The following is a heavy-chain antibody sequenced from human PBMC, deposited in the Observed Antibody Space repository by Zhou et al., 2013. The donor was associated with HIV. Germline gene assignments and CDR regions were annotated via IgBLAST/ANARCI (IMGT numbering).Heavy chain of an antibody. CDR1: GYTFTGYY. V-gene: IGHV1-2*02. CDR2: INPNSGDT. D-gene: IGHD5-12*01. Sequence: QVQLVQSGAEVRKPGASVKVSCKASGYTFTGYYIHWVRQAPGQGLEWMGWINPNSGDTNYAQKFQGRVTMTRDTSISTAYMELNRLRSDDTAMYYCGXDGEVATIRGLYYYGMDVWGPRDHGHRLL. CDR3: GXDGEVATIRGLYYYGMDV. J-gene: IGHJ6*02.